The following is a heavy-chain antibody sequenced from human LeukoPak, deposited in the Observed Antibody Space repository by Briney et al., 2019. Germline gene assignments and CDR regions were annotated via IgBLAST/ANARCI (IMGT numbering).Heavy chain of an antibody. V-gene: IGHV5-51*01. CDR3: ARLNTVGAYYFDY. J-gene: IGHJ4*02. CDR2: IYPGDSDT. CDR1: GYSFTSYW. Sequence: GESLKISCKASGYSFTSYWIGWVRQMPGKGLEWMGIIYPGDSDTKYSPSFQGQVTIPADKSISTAYLQWSSLKASDTAMYYCARLNTVGAYYFDYWGQGTLVTVSS. D-gene: IGHD1-26*01.